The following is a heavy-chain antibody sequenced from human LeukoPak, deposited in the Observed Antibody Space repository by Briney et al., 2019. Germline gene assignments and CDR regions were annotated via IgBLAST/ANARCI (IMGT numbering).Heavy chain of an antibody. CDR2: INHSGST. CDR1: GGSFSGYY. D-gene: IGHD3-22*01. Sequence: SETLSLTCAVYGGSFSGYYWSWIRQPPGKGLEWIGEINHSGSTNCNPSLKSRVTISVDTSKNQFSLKLSSVTAADTAVYYCARVNGYYDSSGYWPYYGMDVWGQGTTVTVSS. J-gene: IGHJ6*02. V-gene: IGHV4-34*01. CDR3: ARVNGYYDSSGYWPYYGMDV.